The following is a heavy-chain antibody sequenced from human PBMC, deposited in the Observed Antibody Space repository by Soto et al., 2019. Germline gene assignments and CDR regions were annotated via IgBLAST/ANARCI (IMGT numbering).Heavy chain of an antibody. Sequence: EVQLLESGGGLVQPGGSLRLSCATSGFTFSSYAMNWVRQAPGKGLEWVSVISGSGDSTYYADSVKGRFTISRDNSKNTLYLQMNSLRAEDTAVYYCAKRAYGSDFDYWGQGTLVTVSS. CDR1: GFTFSSYA. CDR3: AKRAYGSDFDY. D-gene: IGHD3-10*01. CDR2: ISGSGDST. V-gene: IGHV3-23*01. J-gene: IGHJ4*02.